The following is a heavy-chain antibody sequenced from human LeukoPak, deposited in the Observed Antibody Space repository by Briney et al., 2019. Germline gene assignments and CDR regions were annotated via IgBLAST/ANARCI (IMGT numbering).Heavy chain of an antibody. CDR3: AKDGGLWVSAHWGDS. CDR1: GFTFSSYT. CDR2: ITTSDGDT. Sequence: PGGSLRLSCAASGFTFSSYTMSWVRQAPGKGLEWVSTITTSDGDTYYADSGKGRFTVSRDNSENTLFLQMNSLRAEDTAVYYCAKDGGLWVSAHWGDSWGRGTLVTVSS. J-gene: IGHJ4*02. D-gene: IGHD7-27*01. V-gene: IGHV3-23*01.